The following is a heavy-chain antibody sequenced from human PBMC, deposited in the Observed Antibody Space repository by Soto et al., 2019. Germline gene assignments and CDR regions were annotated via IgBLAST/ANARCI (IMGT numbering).Heavy chain of an antibody. V-gene: IGHV4-34*01. J-gene: IGHJ5*02. CDR2: INHSGST. CDR1: GGSFSGYY. Sequence: PSEILSLTCAVYGGSFSGYYWSWIRQPPGKGLEWIGEINHSGSTNYNPSLKSRVTISVDTSKNQFSLKLSSVTAADTAVYYCARGGRRPKYNLNPTGFDPWGKETLVTVS. D-gene: IGHD1-20*01. CDR3: ARGGRRPKYNLNPTGFDP.